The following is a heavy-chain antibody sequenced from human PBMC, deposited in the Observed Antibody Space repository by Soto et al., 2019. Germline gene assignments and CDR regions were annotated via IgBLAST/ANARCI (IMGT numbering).Heavy chain of an antibody. CDR3: ARRGAVAGLHY. J-gene: IGHJ4*02. D-gene: IGHD6-19*01. Sequence: EVQLVESGGGLVQPGGSLRVSCAASGFTFSSYWMHWVRQAPGKGLVWVSRINSDGSSTSYADSVKGRFTISRDNAKNTLYLQMNSLRAEDTAIYYCARRGAVAGLHYWGQVTLVTVSS. V-gene: IGHV3-74*01. CDR1: GFTFSSYW. CDR2: INSDGSST.